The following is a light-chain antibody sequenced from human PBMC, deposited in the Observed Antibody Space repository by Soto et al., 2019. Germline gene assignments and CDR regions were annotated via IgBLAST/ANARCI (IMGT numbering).Light chain of an antibody. CDR1: QSVGSY. CDR2: TTS. J-gene: IGKJ1*01. CDR3: QHYGGSPWT. V-gene: IGKV3-20*01. Sequence: DIVLTQSPGTLSLSPGERATLSCRASQSVGSYLAWYQQKPGQAPRLLIYTTSNRATDIPDRFSGSGSGTDFTLTISSLEPEDFAVYYCQHYGGSPWTFGQGTKVDI.